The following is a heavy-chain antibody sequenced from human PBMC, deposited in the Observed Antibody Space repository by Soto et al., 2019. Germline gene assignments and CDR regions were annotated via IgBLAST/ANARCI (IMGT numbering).Heavy chain of an antibody. CDR2: IHGSGGNT. CDR1: GFTFSSYA. V-gene: IGHV3-23*01. CDR3: ARGKDRDTVTTFGY. D-gene: IGHD4-17*01. Sequence: PGGSLRLSCAASGFTFSSYAMNWVRQAPGKGLEWVAVIHGSGGNTYYADSVKGRFTISRDNSENTVYLQMSSLRAGDTAVYYCARGKDRDTVTTFGYWGQGTLVTVSS. J-gene: IGHJ4*02.